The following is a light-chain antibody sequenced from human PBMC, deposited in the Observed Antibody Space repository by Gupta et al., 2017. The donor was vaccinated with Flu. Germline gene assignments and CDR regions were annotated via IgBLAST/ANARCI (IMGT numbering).Light chain of an antibody. CDR3: NSRDSTDNHQAV. V-gene: IGLV3-19*01. J-gene: IGLJ2*01. Sequence: ANNILPSGIPARVSGSSSGTTAAFTITGAQAEDEADYYCNSRDSTDNHQAVFGGGTKLTVL. CDR2: ANN.